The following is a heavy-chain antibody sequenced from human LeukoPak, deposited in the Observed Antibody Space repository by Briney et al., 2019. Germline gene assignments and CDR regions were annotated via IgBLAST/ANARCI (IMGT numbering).Heavy chain of an antibody. CDR3: TRPITSGYYYYGMDV. J-gene: IGHJ6*02. Sequence: PGGSQRLSCTASGFTFGDYAMSWFRQAPGKGLEWVGFIRSKAYGGTTEYAASVKGRFTISRDDSKSIAYLQMNSLKTEDTAVYYCTRPITSGYYYYGMDVWGQGTTVTVSS. CDR1: GFTFGDYA. CDR2: IRSKAYGGTT. V-gene: IGHV3-49*03. D-gene: IGHD2-2*01.